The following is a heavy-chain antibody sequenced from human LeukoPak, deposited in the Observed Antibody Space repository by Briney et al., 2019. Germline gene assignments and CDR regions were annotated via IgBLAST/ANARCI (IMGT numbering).Heavy chain of an antibody. CDR1: GGSISSGDYY. D-gene: IGHD5-12*01. Sequence: SQTLSLTCTVSGGSISSGDYYWSWIRQPPGKGLEWIGYIYYSGSTYYNPSLKSRVTISVDTSKNQFSLKLSSVTAADTAVYYCAREGYSGYDRRGTTDYWGQGTLVTVSS. CDR2: IYYSGST. CDR3: AREGYSGYDRRGTTDY. V-gene: IGHV4-30-4*01. J-gene: IGHJ4*02.